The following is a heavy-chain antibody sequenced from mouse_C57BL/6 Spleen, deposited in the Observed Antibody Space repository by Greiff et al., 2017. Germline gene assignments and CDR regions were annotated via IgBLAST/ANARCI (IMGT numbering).Heavy chain of an antibody. CDR2: IRNKANGYTT. V-gene: IGHV7-3*01. Sequence: EVKLVESGGGLVQPGGSLSLSCAASGFTFTDYYMSWVRQPPGKALEWLGFIRNKANGYTTEYSASVKGRFTISRDNSQSILYLQMNALRAEDSATYYGARYGPPNWAFDDWGQGTTLTVSS. D-gene: IGHD4-1*01. CDR3: ARYGPPNWAFDD. CDR1: GFTFTDYY. J-gene: IGHJ2*01.